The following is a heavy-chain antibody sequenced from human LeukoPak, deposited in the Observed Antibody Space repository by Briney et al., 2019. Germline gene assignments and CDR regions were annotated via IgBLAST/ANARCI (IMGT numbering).Heavy chain of an antibody. D-gene: IGHD1-14*01. V-gene: IGHV3-30-3*01. CDR1: GFTFTTYD. CDR3: ARDYRSGAPDFLDS. Sequence: GGSLRLSCAASGFTFTTYDMHWVRQAPGKGLEWVAVISSGGDIKIYADSVKGRFTISRDNSKNTLFLEMNSLRVDDTAVYSCARDYRSGAPDFLDSWGQGTLVTVSS. CDR2: ISSGGDIK. J-gene: IGHJ4*02.